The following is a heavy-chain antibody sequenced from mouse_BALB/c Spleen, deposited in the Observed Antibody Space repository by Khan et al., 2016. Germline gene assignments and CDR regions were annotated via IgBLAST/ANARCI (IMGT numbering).Heavy chain of an antibody. Sequence: EVQLLESGPELVKPGASVKMSCKASGYTFTSYVMHWVKQKPGQGLEWVGNINPYNDVTKYNEKVKGKATLTSDKASSTAYMELSSLTSEDSAVFYCTSEYGNFRDYWGQGTSVTVSS. CDR1: GYTFTSYV. CDR2: INPYNDVT. V-gene: IGHV1S136*01. J-gene: IGHJ4*01. CDR3: TSEYGNFRDY. D-gene: IGHD2-10*02.